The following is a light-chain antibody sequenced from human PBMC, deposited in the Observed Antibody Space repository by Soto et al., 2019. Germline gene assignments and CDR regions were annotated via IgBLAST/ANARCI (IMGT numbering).Light chain of an antibody. CDR3: QQYNPSSRT. J-gene: IGKJ1*01. CDR1: QSISSW. V-gene: IGKV1-5*01. Sequence: DIRMTQSPSTLSSSLGDRVTITCLASQSISSWFAWYQQKPGKAPKLLIYDASSLESGVPSRFSGSGSGTEFTLTISSLQPDDFATYYCQQYNPSSRTFGQGTKVDIK. CDR2: DAS.